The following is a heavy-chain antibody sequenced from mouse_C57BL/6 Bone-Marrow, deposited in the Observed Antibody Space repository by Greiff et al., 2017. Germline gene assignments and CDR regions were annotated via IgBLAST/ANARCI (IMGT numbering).Heavy chain of an antibody. J-gene: IGHJ3*01. CDR2: INYDGSSP. V-gene: IGHV5-16*01. D-gene: IGHD2-1*01. CDR1: GFTFSDYY. CDR3: ARGEGNYGWFAY. Sequence: EVKLVESEGGLVQPGSSMKLSCTASGFTFSDYYMAWVRQVPEKGLEWVANINYDGSSPYYLDSLKSRFIISRDNAKNILYLQMSSLKSEDTATYDGARGEGNYGWFAYWGQGTLVTVSA.